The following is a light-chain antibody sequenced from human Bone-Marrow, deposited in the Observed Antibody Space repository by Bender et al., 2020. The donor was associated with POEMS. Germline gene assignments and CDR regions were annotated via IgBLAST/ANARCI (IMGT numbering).Light chain of an antibody. Sequence: QSVLTQPPSASGTPGQSITISCTGTSSDVGGYNYVSWYQHHPGKAPKLMIYDVSNRPSGVSNRFSGSKSGNTASLTISGLQAEDEGDYYCSSYTSTSTLVIFGGGTKLTVL. V-gene: IGLV2-14*03. J-gene: IGLJ2*01. CDR3: SSYTSTSTLVI. CDR1: SSDVGGYNY. CDR2: DVS.